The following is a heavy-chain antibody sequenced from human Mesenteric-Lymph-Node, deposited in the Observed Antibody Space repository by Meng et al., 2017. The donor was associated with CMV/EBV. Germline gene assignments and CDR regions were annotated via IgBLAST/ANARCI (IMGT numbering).Heavy chain of an antibody. CDR2: IRSKTYGGTA. CDR3: ARGFRYSSSGRGTTYYYYGMDV. D-gene: IGHD6-6*01. J-gene: IGHJ6*02. CDR1: EFSFDYYA. V-gene: IGHV3-49*04. Sequence: GESLKISCTASEFSFDYYAINWVRQAPGKGLEWVGFIRSKTYGGTAEYAPSVKDRFTISRDNSKNTLYLQMNSLRAEDTAVYYCARGFRYSSSGRGTTYYYYGMDVWGQGTTVTVSS.